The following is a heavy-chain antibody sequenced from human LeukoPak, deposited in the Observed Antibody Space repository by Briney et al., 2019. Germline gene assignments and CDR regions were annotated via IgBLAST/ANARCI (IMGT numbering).Heavy chain of an antibody. CDR1: GDSVSSNSAT. Sequence: SQTLSLTCAISGDSVSSNSATWNWIRQSPSRGLEWLGRTYYRSKWYNDYAVSLKSRITINPDTSKNQFSLQLNSVTPEDTAVYYCSRGWGGGSWDRYYFDYWGQGTLVTVSS. CDR3: SRGWGGGSWDRYYFDY. V-gene: IGHV6-1*01. D-gene: IGHD6-13*01. CDR2: TYYRSKWYN. J-gene: IGHJ4*02.